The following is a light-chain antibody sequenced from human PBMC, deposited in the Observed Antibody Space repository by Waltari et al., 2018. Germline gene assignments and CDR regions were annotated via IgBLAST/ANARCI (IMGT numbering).Light chain of an antibody. CDR1: QSISSY. J-gene: IGKJ1*01. CDR2: AAS. CDR3: QQSYSHTRT. Sequence: DIQMTQSPSSLSASVGHRVTITCRASQSISSYLNWYQQKPGIAPKLLIYAASSLQSGVPSRISGSGSGRDFTLIISSLQPEDFATYACQQSYSHTRTFGQGTKVEIK. V-gene: IGKV1-39*01.